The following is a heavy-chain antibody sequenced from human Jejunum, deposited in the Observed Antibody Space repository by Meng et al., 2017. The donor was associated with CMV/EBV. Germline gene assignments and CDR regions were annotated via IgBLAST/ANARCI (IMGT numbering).Heavy chain of an antibody. D-gene: IGHD3-10*01. CDR2: IYSGGST. V-gene: IGHV3-66*04. Sequence: LGGSGGGLVQPGGALGSSLAASGFTVSRNYMSGVRQAPGKGLEWVSVIYSGGSTYYADSVKGRFTISRDNSKNTLYLQMNSLRVEDTAVYYCATLNYGSGSSSDYWGQGTLVTVSS. CDR3: ATLNYGSGSSSDY. J-gene: IGHJ4*02. CDR1: GFTVSRNY.